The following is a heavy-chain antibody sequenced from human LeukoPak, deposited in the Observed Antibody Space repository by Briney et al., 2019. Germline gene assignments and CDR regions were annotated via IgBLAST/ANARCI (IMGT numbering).Heavy chain of an antibody. Sequence: GGSLRLSCAASGFTFSSYSMNWVRQAPGKGLEWVSSISSSSYIYYADSVKGRFTISRDNAKNSLYLQMNSLRAEDTAVYYCARDLYSSGWYSDYWGQGTLVTVSS. V-gene: IGHV3-21*01. CDR3: ARDLYSSGWYSDY. CDR1: GFTFSSYS. CDR2: ISSSSYI. D-gene: IGHD6-19*01. J-gene: IGHJ4*02.